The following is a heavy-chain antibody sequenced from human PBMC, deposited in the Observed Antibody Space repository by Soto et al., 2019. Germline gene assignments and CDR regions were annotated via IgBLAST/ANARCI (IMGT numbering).Heavy chain of an antibody. Sequence: QVQLVESGGGVVQPGRSLRLSCVPSGFTFSSYAMHWVRQAPGKGQEWVAIISYDGTNKYYADSVKGRFTISRDNSKNTLYLQMNSLRVEDTALYYSAKDRGRYCSGGTCYLFDSWGQGALVTVSS. D-gene: IGHD2-15*01. CDR1: GFTFSSYA. J-gene: IGHJ4*02. CDR2: ISYDGTNK. V-gene: IGHV3-30*04. CDR3: AKDRGRYCSGGTCYLFDS.